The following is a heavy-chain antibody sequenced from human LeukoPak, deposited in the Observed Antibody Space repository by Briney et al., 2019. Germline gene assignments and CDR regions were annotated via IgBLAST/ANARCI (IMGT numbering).Heavy chain of an antibody. CDR3: VRDPSSNWYSSDY. J-gene: IGHJ4*02. Sequence: GGSLRLSCAASGGTIDDNGMSWVRQAPGTGLEWVSGINWDGTNTYYAESVKGRFTISRDSAENSLYLQMNSLRDDDTAFYYCVRDPSSNWYSSDYWGQGTLVTVSS. CDR1: GGTIDDNG. D-gene: IGHD6-13*01. CDR2: INWDGTNT. V-gene: IGHV3-20*04.